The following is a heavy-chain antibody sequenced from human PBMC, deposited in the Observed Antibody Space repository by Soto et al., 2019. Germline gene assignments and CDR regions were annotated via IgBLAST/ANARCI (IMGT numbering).Heavy chain of an antibody. Sequence: SETLSLTCTISGGSINGYYWSWIRQPPGKGLEWIGYVYYTGTTKYNPSLESRVTISADTSKNQFSLRVTSVTAADTAVYYSAKYPSNDEAGYKLDFWGPGILVTISS. D-gene: IGHD5-12*01. CDR2: VYYTGTT. CDR3: AKYPSNDEAGYKLDF. CDR1: GGSINGYY. V-gene: IGHV4-59*01. J-gene: IGHJ4*02.